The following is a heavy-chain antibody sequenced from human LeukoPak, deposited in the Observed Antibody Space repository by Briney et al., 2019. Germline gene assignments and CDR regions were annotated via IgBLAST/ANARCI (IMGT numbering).Heavy chain of an antibody. J-gene: IGHJ4*02. Sequence: PGGSLRLSCAASGFTFSSYAMHWARQAPGKGLEWVAVISYDGSNKYYADSVKGRFTISRDNSKNTLYLQMNSLRAEDTAVYYCARGAVERHSSSWYSDYWGQGTLVTVSS. CDR2: ISYDGSNK. D-gene: IGHD6-13*01. V-gene: IGHV3-30*01. CDR3: ARGAVERHSSSWYSDY. CDR1: GFTFSSYA.